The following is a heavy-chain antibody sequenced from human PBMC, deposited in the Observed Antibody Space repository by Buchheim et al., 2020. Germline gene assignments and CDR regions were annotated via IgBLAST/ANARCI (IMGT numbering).Heavy chain of an antibody. J-gene: IGHJ4*02. D-gene: IGHD6-19*01. Sequence: EVQLVESGGGLVKPGESLRLSCTASEFNFTVYSMNWVRQAPGKGLEWVSSITPNNYYIYYADSVKGRFTISRDNAKNSLYLQMNSLRVEDTAVYYCASQTLVAGSKKVDYWGLGTL. V-gene: IGHV3-21*06. CDR1: EFNFTVYS. CDR3: ASQTLVAGSKKVDY. CDR2: ITPNNYYI.